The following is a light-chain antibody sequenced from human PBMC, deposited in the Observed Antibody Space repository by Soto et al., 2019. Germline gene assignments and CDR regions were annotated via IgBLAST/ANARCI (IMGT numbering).Light chain of an antibody. CDR1: QNVLYTYNNKKY. Sequence: DIVITQSPASLAVSLGERATIICQSSQNVLYTYNNKKYLVWYQQNLGQHPNLLIRWASTRESGAPDPFSGSGSGTDFTLTSISLQAEDVAVHYCKQDYSSPWTCGQGTKV. CDR3: KQDYSSPWT. CDR2: WAS. V-gene: IGKV4-1*01. J-gene: IGKJ1*01.